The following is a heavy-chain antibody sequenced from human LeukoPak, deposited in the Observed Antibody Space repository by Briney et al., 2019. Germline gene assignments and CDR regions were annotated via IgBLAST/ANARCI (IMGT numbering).Heavy chain of an antibody. J-gene: IGHJ3*02. CDR3: ARHEAAFDAFDI. D-gene: IGHD6-25*01. Sequence: SETLSLTCAVYGGSFSGYYWSWIRQPPGKGLEWIGEINHSGSTNYNPSLKSRVTISVDTSKNQFSLKLSSVTAADTAVHYCARHEAAFDAFDIWGQGTMVTVSS. V-gene: IGHV4-34*01. CDR1: GGSFSGYY. CDR2: INHSGST.